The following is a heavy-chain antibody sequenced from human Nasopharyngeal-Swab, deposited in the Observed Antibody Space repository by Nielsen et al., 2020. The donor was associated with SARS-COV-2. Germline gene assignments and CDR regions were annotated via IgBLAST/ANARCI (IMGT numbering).Heavy chain of an antibody. CDR2: IYPGDSDT. CDR3: ARHVVRGYDPNYYYYYMDV. CDR1: GYSFTSYW. D-gene: IGHD5-12*01. J-gene: IGHJ6*03. V-gene: IGHV5-51*01. Sequence: GGSLRLSCNGSGYSFTSYWIGWVRQMPGKGLEWMGIIYPGDSDTRYSPSFQGQVTISADKSISTAYLQWSSLKASDTAMYYCARHVVRGYDPNYYYYYMDVWGKGTTVTVSS.